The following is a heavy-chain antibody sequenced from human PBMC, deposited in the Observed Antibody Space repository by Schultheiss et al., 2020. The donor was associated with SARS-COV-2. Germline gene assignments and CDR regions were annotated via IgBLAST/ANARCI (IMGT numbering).Heavy chain of an antibody. D-gene: IGHD2-2*01. CDR3: ARDNIVVVPAAMGGDDAFDI. J-gene: IGHJ3*02. V-gene: IGHV3-72*01. Sequence: GGSLRLSCAASGFTFSDHYMDWVRQAPGKGLEWVGRISNKLNSYTREYAASVKGRFTISRDDSENSLYLQMNSLKTEDTAVYYCARDNIVVVPAAMGGDDAFDIWGQGTMVTVSS. CDR1: GFTFSDHY. CDR2: ISNKLNSYTR.